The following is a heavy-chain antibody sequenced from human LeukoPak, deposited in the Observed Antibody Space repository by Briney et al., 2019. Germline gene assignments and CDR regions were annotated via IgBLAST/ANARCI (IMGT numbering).Heavy chain of an antibody. CDR2: INCHSGGT. J-gene: IGHJ4*02. CDR1: GYTFTGYY. D-gene: IGHD1-26*01. CDR3: ARGDTYGVDY. Sequence: GASVKVSCKASGYTFTGYYMHWVRQAPGQGLEWMGWINCHSGGTNHAQKFQGSVTMIRDPSISTAYMELTSLISDDTAVYYCARGDTYGVDYWGQGTLVTVSS. V-gene: IGHV1-2*02.